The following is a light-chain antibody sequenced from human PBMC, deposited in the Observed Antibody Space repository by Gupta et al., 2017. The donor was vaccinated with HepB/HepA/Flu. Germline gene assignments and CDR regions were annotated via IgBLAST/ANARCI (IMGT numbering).Light chain of an antibody. J-gene: IGLJ2*01. CDR1: SSNIGAGFD. Sequence: QSVLTQPPSVSGAPGQRVTISCTGSSSNIGAGFDFHWYQHLPGTAPRLLIYGNVNRPSGVPERFSGSKYGTSAALANTWLQAEDGADYYLQSLENSRSVVVFGGGTKLTVL. CDR2: GNV. CDR3: QSLENSRSVVV. V-gene: IGLV1-40*01.